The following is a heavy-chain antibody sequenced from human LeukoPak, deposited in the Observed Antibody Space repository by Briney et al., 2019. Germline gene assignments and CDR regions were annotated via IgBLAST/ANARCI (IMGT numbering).Heavy chain of an antibody. CDR2: IYYSGST. V-gene: IGHV4-38-2*02. CDR3: ARHFLHDILTGYYIEGYFDY. J-gene: IGHJ4*02. D-gene: IGHD3-9*01. Sequence: SETLSLTCSVSGYSMSSGYYWGWIRQPPGKGLEWIGSIYYSGSTYYNPSLKSRVTISVDTSKNQFSLKLSSVTAADTAVYYCARHFLHDILTGYYIEGYFDYWGQGTLVTVSS. CDR1: GYSMSSGYY.